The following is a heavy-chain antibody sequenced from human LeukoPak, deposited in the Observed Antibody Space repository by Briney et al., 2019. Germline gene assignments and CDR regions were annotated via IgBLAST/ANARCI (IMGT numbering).Heavy chain of an antibody. CDR1: GFSFISYS. Sequence: GGSLRLSCAASGFSFISYSMNWVRQAPGEGREWVSAISGSGGSTYYADSVKGRFTISRDNSKNTLYLQMNSLRAEDTAVYYCAKSKIVVVPHDAFDIWGQGTMVTVSS. D-gene: IGHD3-22*01. CDR3: AKSKIVVVPHDAFDI. J-gene: IGHJ3*02. V-gene: IGHV3-23*01. CDR2: ISGSGGST.